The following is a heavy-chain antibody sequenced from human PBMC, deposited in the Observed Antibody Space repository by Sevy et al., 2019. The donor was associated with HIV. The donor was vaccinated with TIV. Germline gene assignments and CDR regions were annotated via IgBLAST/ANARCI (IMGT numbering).Heavy chain of an antibody. CDR1: GYTLTELS. CDR3: ATARLGDFWSGYSFDY. Sequence: ASVKVSCKVSGYTLTELSMHWVRQAPGKGLEWMGGFDPEDGETIYAQKFQGTVTMTEDTSTDTAYMELSSLRSKDTAVYYCATARLGDFWSGYSFDYWGQGTLVTVSS. D-gene: IGHD3-3*01. J-gene: IGHJ4*02. CDR2: FDPEDGET. V-gene: IGHV1-24*01.